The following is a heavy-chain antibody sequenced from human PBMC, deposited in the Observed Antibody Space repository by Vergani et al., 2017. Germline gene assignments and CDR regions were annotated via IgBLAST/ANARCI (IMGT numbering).Heavy chain of an antibody. V-gene: IGHV3-30*02. Sequence: QVQLVESGGGVVQPGGSLRLSCAASGFTFSSYAMHWVRQAPGKGLEWVAFIRYDGSNKYYADSVKGRFTISRDNSKNTLYLQMNSLRAEDTAVYYCARRVPFSAFEGQMLCYGLDVWGQGTTVTVSS. D-gene: IGHD2-2*01. CDR3: ARRVPFSAFEGQMLCYGLDV. J-gene: IGHJ6*02. CDR1: GFTFSSYA. CDR2: IRYDGSNK.